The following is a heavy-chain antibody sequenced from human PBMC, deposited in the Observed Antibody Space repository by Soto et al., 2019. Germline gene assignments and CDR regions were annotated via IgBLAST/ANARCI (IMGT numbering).Heavy chain of an antibody. CDR1: GFTFSNYW. CDR3: ARVSPYDSTGYPFDY. V-gene: IGHV3-74*03. J-gene: IGHJ4*02. CDR2: INSDGSST. D-gene: IGHD3-22*01. Sequence: EVQLVDSGGGLVQPGGSLRLSCAASGFTFSNYWMHWVRQAPGKGLVWVSRINSDGSSTTYADSVKGRFTISRDNAKNTLYLQMNSLRAEDTAVYYCARVSPYDSTGYPFDYWGQGTLVTVSS.